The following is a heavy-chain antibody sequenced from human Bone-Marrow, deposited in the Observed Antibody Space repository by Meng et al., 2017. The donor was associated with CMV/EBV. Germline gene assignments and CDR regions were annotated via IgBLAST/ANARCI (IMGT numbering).Heavy chain of an antibody. CDR3: AKDLDPTDYYYNYGMDV. J-gene: IGHJ6*02. D-gene: IGHD4-11*01. CDR2: ISYDGSNK. CDR1: GFTFSSYA. V-gene: IGHV3-30-3*01. Sequence: GESLKISCAASGFTFSSYAMNWVRQAPGKGLEWVAVISYDGSNKYYADSVKGRFTISRDNSKNTLYLQMNSLRAEDTAVYYCAKDLDPTDYYYNYGMDVWGQGTTVTVSS.